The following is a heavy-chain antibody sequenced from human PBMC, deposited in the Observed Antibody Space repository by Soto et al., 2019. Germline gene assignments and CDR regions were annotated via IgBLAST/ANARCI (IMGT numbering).Heavy chain of an antibody. V-gene: IGHV4-4*02. CDR1: GVSISSSKW. Sequence: QMQLQESGPGLVRPSGTLSLTCAVSGVSISSSKWWSWVRQPPGKGLEWIGDVHHGGNTNYSPSLESRVSISIDKSKYFFSLKMWSVTAADTSVYFCARHRLNFDSGGDYHHGMVVWGQGITVTVSS. CDR3: ARHRLNFDSGGDYHHGMVV. D-gene: IGHD3-22*01. CDR2: VHHGGNT. J-gene: IGHJ6*02.